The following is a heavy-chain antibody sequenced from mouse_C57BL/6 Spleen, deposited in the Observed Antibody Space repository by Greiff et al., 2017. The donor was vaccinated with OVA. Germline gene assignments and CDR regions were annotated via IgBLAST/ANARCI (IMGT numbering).Heavy chain of an antibody. D-gene: IGHD1-1*01. CDR1: GYTFTSYW. V-gene: IGHV1-53*01. J-gene: IGHJ1*03. CDR2: INPSNGGT. Sequence: QVQLQQPGTELVKPGASVKLSCKASGYTFTSYWMHWVKQRPGQGLEWIGNINPSNGGTNYNEKFKSKATLTVDKSSSTAYMQLSSLTSEDSAVYYCARSGYGSSPWYFDGWGTGTTVTVAS. CDR3: ARSGYGSSPWYFDG.